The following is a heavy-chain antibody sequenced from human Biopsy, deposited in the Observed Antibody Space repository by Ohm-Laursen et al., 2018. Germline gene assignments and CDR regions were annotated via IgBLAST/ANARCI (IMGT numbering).Heavy chain of an antibody. CDR3: ARVPLPGIGAAYQGRFLYGMDV. CDR2: MHNSGST. Sequence: SETLSLTCTVSGDSISSSNFYWAWIRQPPGKGLEWIGSMHNSGSTYYNPSLKSRVTISIDASKNQFSLSLRSVTAADTAVYYCARVPLPGIGAAYQGRFLYGMDVWGQGTTVSVSS. CDR1: GDSISSSNFY. J-gene: IGHJ6*02. V-gene: IGHV4-39*01. D-gene: IGHD6-13*01.